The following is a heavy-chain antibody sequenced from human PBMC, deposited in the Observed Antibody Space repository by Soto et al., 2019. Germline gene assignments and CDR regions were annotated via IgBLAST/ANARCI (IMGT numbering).Heavy chain of an antibody. V-gene: IGHV1-18*01. D-gene: IGHD6-19*01. CDR2: ISADNGNT. CDR3: ARDGYSSGWYGSSYYGMDV. Sequence: QVQLVQSGAEVKKPGASVKVSCKASGYTFTSYGISWVRQAPGQGLEWMGWISADNGNTNYAQKLQGRVTMTTDTSTSTAYMELRSLRSDDTAVYYCARDGYSSGWYGSSYYGMDVWGQGTTVTVSS. CDR1: GYTFTSYG. J-gene: IGHJ6*02.